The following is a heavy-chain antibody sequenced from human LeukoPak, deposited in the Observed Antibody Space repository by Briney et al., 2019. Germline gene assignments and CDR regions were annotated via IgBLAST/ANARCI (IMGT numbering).Heavy chain of an antibody. CDR2: INSDGSTT. V-gene: IGHV3-74*01. CDR1: GFTFSNYW. J-gene: IGHJ3*01. CDR3: ARGGVAGGFDL. Sequence: GGSLRLSCATSGFTFSNYWVPWVRQAPGKGLVWVSGINSDGSTTSFADSVKGRFTISRDNAKNTLYLQMNSLRADDTAVYYCARGGVAGGFDLWGQGTMVTVSS. D-gene: IGHD2-8*01.